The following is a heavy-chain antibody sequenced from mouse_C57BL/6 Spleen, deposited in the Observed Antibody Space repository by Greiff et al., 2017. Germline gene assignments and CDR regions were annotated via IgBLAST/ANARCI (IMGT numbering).Heavy chain of an antibody. CDR3: AKGTGTYYFDY. CDR2: IWRGGST. V-gene: IGHV2-5*01. D-gene: IGHD4-1*01. Sequence: VNVVESGPGLVQPSQCLSITCTVSGFSLTSYGVHWVRQSPGKGLAWLGVIWRGGSTDYNAAFMSRLSIPKDNSKSQVFVKISSLQAYDTAIYYCAKGTGTYYFDYWGQGTTLTVSS. CDR1: GFSLTSYG. J-gene: IGHJ2*01.